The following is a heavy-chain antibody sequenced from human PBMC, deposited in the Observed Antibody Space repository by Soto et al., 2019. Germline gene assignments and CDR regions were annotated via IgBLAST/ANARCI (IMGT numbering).Heavy chain of an antibody. V-gene: IGHV1-8*01. CDR2: MNSNNGDT. Sequence: QVQLVQSGAEVRKPGASVKVSCKTSGYPFSSCDINWVRQATGQGLEWMGWMNSNNGDTGYARKFQGRVTVTRETSTRTDYMELSNLQSDDTAVYYCATSRYCIDGVCPFDYWGPGTLVTVSS. CDR3: ATSRYCIDGVCPFDY. CDR1: GYPFSSCD. D-gene: IGHD2-8*01. J-gene: IGHJ4*02.